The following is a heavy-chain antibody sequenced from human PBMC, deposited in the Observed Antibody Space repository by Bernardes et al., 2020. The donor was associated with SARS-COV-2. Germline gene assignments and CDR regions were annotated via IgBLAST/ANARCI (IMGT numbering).Heavy chain of an antibody. CDR1: GGSITSYY. Sequence: SETLSLTCTVSGGSITSYYWSWIRQPPGKGLEWIGFIYGSGSTKYNPSLKSRVTISIDTSRNQLSLRLSSVTAADTAVYYCGRPFSSGWYGAFDIWGQGTMATVSS. D-gene: IGHD6-19*01. CDR2: IYGSGST. V-gene: IGHV4-59*08. J-gene: IGHJ3*02. CDR3: GRPFSSGWYGAFDI.